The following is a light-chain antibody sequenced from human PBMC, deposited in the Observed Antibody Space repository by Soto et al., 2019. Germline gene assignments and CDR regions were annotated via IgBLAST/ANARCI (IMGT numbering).Light chain of an antibody. CDR2: DVS. CDR3: TSFTASSTPHA. V-gene: IGLV2-14*03. CDR1: NKDVGGYNS. J-gene: IGLJ1*01. Sequence: QCALNKAASVFGRPEQALVFRRIVNNKDVGGYNSVSWYQQLPGKSPQLVIYDVSHRPSGISDRFSGSRSGNTASLSISGLQAEDEADYYCTSFTASSTPHALGTGTKVTV.